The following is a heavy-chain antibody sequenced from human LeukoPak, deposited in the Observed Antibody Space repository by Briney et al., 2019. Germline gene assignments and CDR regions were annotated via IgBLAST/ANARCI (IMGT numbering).Heavy chain of an antibody. Sequence: ESLTLSCAASGFTFSSYAINWVRNAPPKGQELVSAISGSCSSTYYEDSVKGRFAISRDNSKNTLYLQMNGLRAEDTAVYYCAKDIGVWFGEFTFDYWGQGTLVTVSS. D-gene: IGHD3-10*01. CDR1: GFTFSSYA. J-gene: IGHJ4*02. CDR3: AKDIGVWFGEFTFDY. V-gene: IGHV3-23*01. CDR2: ISGSCSST.